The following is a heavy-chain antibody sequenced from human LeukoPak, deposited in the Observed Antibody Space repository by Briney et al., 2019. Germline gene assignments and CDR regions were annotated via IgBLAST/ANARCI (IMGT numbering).Heavy chain of an antibody. CDR3: ARQGDGSPDY. V-gene: IGHV4-61*05. J-gene: IGHJ4*02. CDR1: GGSISSSSYY. Sequence: SETLSLTCTVSGGSISSSSYYWSWIRQPPGKGLEWIGYIYYSGSTNYNPSLKSRVTISVDTSKNQFSLKLSSVTAADTAVYYCARQGDGSPDYWGQGTLVTVSS. CDR2: IYYSGST. D-gene: IGHD5-24*01.